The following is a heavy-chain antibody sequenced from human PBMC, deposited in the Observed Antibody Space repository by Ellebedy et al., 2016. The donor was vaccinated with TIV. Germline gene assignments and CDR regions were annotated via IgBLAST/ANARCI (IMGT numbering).Heavy chain of an antibody. V-gene: IGHV4-34*01. Sequence: SETLSLXXAGGGGPVSNYFWTWIRQSPGMSLEWIGEITHLGIINYNPSLASRVTISLDTSNSQFSLRLRSVTAADTAVYYGARDEGGGWGDAFDIWGQGTMVTVSS. CDR3: ARDEGGGWGDAFDI. CDR1: GGPVSNYF. CDR2: ITHLGII. J-gene: IGHJ3*02. D-gene: IGHD3-16*01.